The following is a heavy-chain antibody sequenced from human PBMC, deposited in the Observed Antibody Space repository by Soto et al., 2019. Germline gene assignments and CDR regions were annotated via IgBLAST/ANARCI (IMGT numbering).Heavy chain of an antibody. D-gene: IGHD5-12*01. CDR2: ISYDGSNK. CDR1: GFTFSSYG. J-gene: IGHJ6*02. CDR3: AKDLAGRDGYNLYYYYGMDV. V-gene: IGHV3-30*18. Sequence: GGSLRLSCAASGFTFSSYGMHWVRQAPGKGLEWVAVISYDGSNKYYADSVKGRFTISRDNSKNTLYLQMNSLRAEDTAVYYCAKDLAGRDGYNLYYYYGMDVWGQGTTVTVSS.